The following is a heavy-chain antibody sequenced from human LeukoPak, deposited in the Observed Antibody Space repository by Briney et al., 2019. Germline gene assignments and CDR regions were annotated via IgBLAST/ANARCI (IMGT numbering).Heavy chain of an antibody. V-gene: IGHV3-11*04. CDR1: GFTFSDYY. CDR2: ISSSGSTI. J-gene: IGHJ3*02. Sequence: GGSLRLSCAASGFTFSDYYMSWIRQAPGKGLERVSYISSSGSTIYYADSVKGRFTISRDNARNSLSLQMNSLRTEDTAVYYCARTINFDFWSGYYGAFDIWGQGTMVTVSS. CDR3: ARTINFDFWSGYYGAFDI. D-gene: IGHD3-3*01.